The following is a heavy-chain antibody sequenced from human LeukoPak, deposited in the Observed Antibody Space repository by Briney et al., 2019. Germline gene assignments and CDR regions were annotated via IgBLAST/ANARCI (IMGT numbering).Heavy chain of an antibody. D-gene: IGHD2-15*01. CDR2: IYYSGRT. J-gene: IGHJ3*02. CDR1: GGSISSYY. V-gene: IGHV4-59*01. CDR3: ARGGPLLRGAFDI. Sequence: SETLSLTCTVSGGSISSYYWSWLRQPPGKGVEWFWYIYYSGRTNYNPSLKSRVTISVDTSKNQFSLKLSSVTAADTALYYCARGGPLLRGAFDIWGQGTMVTVSS.